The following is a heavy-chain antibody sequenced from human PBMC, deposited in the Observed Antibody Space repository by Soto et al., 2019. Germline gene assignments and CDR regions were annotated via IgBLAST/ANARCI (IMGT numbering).Heavy chain of an antibody. D-gene: IGHD3-3*01. CDR3: ARGPTYYDFWSGLDY. CDR1: GYTFTGYY. V-gene: IGHV1-2*02. J-gene: IGHJ4*02. CDR2: INPNSGGT. Sequence: ASVKVSCKASGYTFTGYYMHWVRQAPGQGLEWMGWINPNSGGTNYAQKFQGRVTMTRDTSISTAYMELSRLRSDDTAVYYCARGPTYYDFWSGLDYWGQGTLVTVSS.